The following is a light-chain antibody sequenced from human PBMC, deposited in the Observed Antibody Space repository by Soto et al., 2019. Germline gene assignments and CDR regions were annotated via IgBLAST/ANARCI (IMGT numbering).Light chain of an antibody. CDR1: SSNIGRNP. J-gene: IGLJ1*01. V-gene: IGLV1-44*01. CDR3: AAWDDSLSGYV. CDR2: TNN. Sequence: QSALTQPPSVSGTPGQRVTISCSGSSSNIGRNPVNWYQQFPGTAPKLLIYTNNQRPSGVPDRFSGSKSGTSASLAISGLQSEDEAEYYCAAWDDSLSGYVFGAVTKVTVL.